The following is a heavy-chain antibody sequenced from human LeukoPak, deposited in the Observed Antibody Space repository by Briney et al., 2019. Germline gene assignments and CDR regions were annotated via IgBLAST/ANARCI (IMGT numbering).Heavy chain of an antibody. CDR1: GFTFDDYA. J-gene: IGHJ6*02. CDR2: ISGDGGGT. Sequence: GGSLRLSCAASGFTFDDYAMHWVRQAPGKGLEWVSLISGDGGGTFYADSVKGRFTISRDNSKNTLYLQMNSLRAEDTAVYYCAKVDYSTYYYYGMDVWGQGTTVTVSS. V-gene: IGHV3-43*02. CDR3: AKVDYSTYYYYGMDV. D-gene: IGHD4-11*01.